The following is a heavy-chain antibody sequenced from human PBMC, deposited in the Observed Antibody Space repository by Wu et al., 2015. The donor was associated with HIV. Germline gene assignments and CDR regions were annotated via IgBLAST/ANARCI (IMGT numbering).Heavy chain of an antibody. V-gene: IGHV1-2*02. D-gene: IGHD3-22*01. CDR2: INPNSGGT. J-gene: IGHJ5*02. Sequence: QVQLVQSGAEVKKPGASVKVSCKTSGYTFTGYYMHWVRQAPGHGLEWMGWINPNSGGTNYAQKFQGRVTITADESTSTAYMELSSLRSEDTAVYYCARDRYYDSSGYGWFDPWGQGTLVTVSS. CDR3: ARDRYYDSSGYGWFDP. CDR1: GYTFTGYY.